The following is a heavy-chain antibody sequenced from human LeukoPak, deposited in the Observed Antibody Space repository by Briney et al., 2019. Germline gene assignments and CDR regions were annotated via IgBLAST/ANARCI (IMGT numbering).Heavy chain of an antibody. CDR1: GYTFTSYD. D-gene: IGHD2-15*01. V-gene: IGHV1-8*01. J-gene: IGHJ4*02. Sequence: GASVKVSCKASGYTFTSYDINWVRQATGQGLEWMGWMNPNSGNTGYAQKLQGRVTMTRNTSISTAYMELSSLRSEDTAVYYCASCDGGSCYSFDYWGQGTLVTVSS. CDR3: ASCDGGSCYSFDY. CDR2: MNPNSGNT.